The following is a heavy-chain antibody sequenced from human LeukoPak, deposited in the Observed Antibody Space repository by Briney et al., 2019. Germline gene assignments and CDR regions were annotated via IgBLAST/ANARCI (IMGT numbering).Heavy chain of an antibody. J-gene: IGHJ5*02. D-gene: IGHD1-1*01. CDR2: IYHSGST. V-gene: IGHV4-4*02. Sequence: PSETLSLTRAVSGGSISSNNWWSWVRQPPGKGLEWIGEIYHSGSTNYNPSLKSRVTISVDKSKNQFSLKLSSVTAADTAVYYCARAVQLERRWWFDPWGQGTLVTVSS. CDR1: GGSISSNNW. CDR3: ARAVQLERRWWFDP.